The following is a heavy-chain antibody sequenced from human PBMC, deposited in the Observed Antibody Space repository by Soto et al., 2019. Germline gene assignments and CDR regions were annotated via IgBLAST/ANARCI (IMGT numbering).Heavy chain of an antibody. CDR1: GDSISSSTYS. Sequence: SETLSLTCTVSGDSISSSTYSWGWIRQPPGKGLEYIGTIYYSGKTYYNWPLESRVTMSLDTSKNQFSLRLTSVTAADTALYYCARHRPQEDGPKKWFDHWCQGTLVTGS. CDR3: ARHRPQEDGPKKWFDH. J-gene: IGHJ5*02. D-gene: IGHD2-15*01. V-gene: IGHV4-39*01. CDR2: IYYSGKT.